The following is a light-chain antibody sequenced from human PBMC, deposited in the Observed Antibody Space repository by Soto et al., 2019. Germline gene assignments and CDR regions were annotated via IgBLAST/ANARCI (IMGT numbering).Light chain of an antibody. Sequence: DVQMTQSPSTLSASVLCRVTITCLASQSISGWLAWYQQRPGTAPKLMIYKASTLETGVPSRFSGSGSGTEFTLTINSLQPDDFATYYCQQYHIYSGTFGQGTKVDIK. CDR3: QQYHIYSGT. CDR1: QSISGW. J-gene: IGKJ1*01. V-gene: IGKV1-5*03. CDR2: KAS.